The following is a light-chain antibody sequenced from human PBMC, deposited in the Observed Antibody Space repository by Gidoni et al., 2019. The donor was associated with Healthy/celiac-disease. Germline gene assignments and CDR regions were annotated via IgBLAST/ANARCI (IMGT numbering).Light chain of an antibody. Sequence: SYERTQPPSVAVSPGQTARITCPGDASSKQYANWYRQKPGQAPVLVIYKDSERPSGIPERFSGSSSWATVTLTISGVQAEDEADYYCQSADSSGTWVFGGGTKLTV. CDR3: QSADSSGTWV. CDR2: KDS. CDR1: ASSKQY. V-gene: IGLV3-25*03. J-gene: IGLJ3*02.